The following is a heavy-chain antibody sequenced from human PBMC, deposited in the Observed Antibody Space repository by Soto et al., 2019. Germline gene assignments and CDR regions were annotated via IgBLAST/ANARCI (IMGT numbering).Heavy chain of an antibody. J-gene: IGHJ3*02. CDR1: GFTFSSYA. Sequence: QVQLVESGGGVVQPGRSLRLSCAASGFTFSSYAMHWVRQAPGKGLEWVAVISYDGSNKYYADSVKGRFTISRDNSKNTLYLQMNSLRAEDTAVYYCARDEGYDSSGYHLPPGAFDIWGQGTMVTVSS. CDR2: ISYDGSNK. V-gene: IGHV3-30-3*01. CDR3: ARDEGYDSSGYHLPPGAFDI. D-gene: IGHD3-22*01.